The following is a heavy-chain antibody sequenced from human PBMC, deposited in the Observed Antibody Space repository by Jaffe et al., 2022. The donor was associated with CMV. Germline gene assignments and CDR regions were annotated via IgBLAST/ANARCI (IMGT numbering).Heavy chain of an antibody. J-gene: IGHJ4*02. CDR1: GYTFTSYA. CDR2: INAGNGNT. V-gene: IGHV1-3*01. Sequence: QVQLVQSGAEVKKPGASVKVSCKASGYTFTSYAMHWVRQAPGQRLEWMGWINAGNGNTKYSQKFQGRVTITRDTSASTAYMELSSLRSEDTAVYYCARDRSSSWSRYYFDYWGQGTLVTVSS. D-gene: IGHD6-13*01. CDR3: ARDRSSSWSRYYFDY.